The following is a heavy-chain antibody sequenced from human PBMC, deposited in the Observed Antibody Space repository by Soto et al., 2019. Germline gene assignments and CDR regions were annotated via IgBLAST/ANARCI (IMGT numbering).Heavy chain of an antibody. CDR3: TKKTSGEFSEGPDS. D-gene: IGHD3-3*01. Sequence: GSLRLSCVVSGFTFSSYSMNWVRQAPVKGLEWGSIITITGFIDYADSVKGRFTISRDNAKSSLYLQMNSLRAEDTAVYYCTKKTSGEFSEGPDSWGQGSLVTVSS. CDR1: GFTFSSYS. CDR2: IITITGFI. V-gene: IGHV3-21*01. J-gene: IGHJ5*01.